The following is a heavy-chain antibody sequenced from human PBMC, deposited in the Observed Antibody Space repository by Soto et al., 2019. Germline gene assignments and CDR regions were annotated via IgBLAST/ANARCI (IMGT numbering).Heavy chain of an antibody. CDR1: RFTFSSYA. CDR3: AKTRGVGATDEPYYFDY. CDR2: SSGSGGST. D-gene: IGHD1-26*01. V-gene: IGHV3-23*01. J-gene: IGHJ4*02. Sequence: EVQLLESGGGLVQPGGSLRLSCAASRFTFSSYAMSWVRQAPGKGLEWVSASSGSGGSTYYADSVKGRFTISRDNSKNTLYLQMNSLRAEDTAVYYCAKTRGVGATDEPYYFDYWGQGTLVTVSS.